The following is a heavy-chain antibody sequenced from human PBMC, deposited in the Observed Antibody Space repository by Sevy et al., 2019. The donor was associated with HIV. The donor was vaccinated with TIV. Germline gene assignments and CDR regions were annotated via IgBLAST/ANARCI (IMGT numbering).Heavy chain of an antibody. Sequence: SETLSLTCTVSGGSISSHYWSWIRQPAGKGLEWTGRIYTSGSTNYNPSLKSRVTMSVDTSKKQFSLKLSSVTAADTAVYYCARVHGDYTYFDYWGQGTLVTVSS. CDR1: GGSISSHY. D-gene: IGHD4-17*01. V-gene: IGHV4-4*07. CDR2: IYTSGST. CDR3: ARVHGDYTYFDY. J-gene: IGHJ4*02.